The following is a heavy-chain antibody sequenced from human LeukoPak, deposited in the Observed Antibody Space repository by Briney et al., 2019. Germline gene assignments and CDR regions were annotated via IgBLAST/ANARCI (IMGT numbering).Heavy chain of an antibody. CDR3: ARDYGGAFRGWFDP. Sequence: PGGSLRLSCAVSGFIVSSHYMSWVRQAPGKGLEWVSVIYFGGSTYYADSVKGRFTISRDNSKNTVYLQMDSLRTEDTAVYYCARDYGGAFRGWFDPWGQGTLVTVSS. CDR1: GFIVSSHY. V-gene: IGHV3-66*02. CDR2: IYFGGST. D-gene: IGHD4-23*01. J-gene: IGHJ5*02.